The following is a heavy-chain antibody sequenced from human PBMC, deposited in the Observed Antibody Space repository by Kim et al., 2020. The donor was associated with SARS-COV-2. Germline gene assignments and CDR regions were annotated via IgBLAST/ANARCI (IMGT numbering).Heavy chain of an antibody. J-gene: IGHJ6*02. CDR2: IIPIFGTA. V-gene: IGHV1-69*13. CDR3: ARVLIYYYGSGSHYYYYGMDV. CDR1: GGTFSSYA. D-gene: IGHD3-10*01. Sequence: SVKVSCKASGGTFSSYAISWVRQAPGQGLEWMGGIIPIFGTANYAQKFQGRVTITADESTSTAYMELSSLRSEDTAVYYCARVLIYYYGSGSHYYYYGMDVWGQGTTVTVSS.